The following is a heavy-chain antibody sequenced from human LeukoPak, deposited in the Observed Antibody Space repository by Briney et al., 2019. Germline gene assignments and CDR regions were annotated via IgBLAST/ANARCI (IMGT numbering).Heavy chain of an antibody. D-gene: IGHD2-2*01. CDR3: ARRISYDYFDY. Sequence: SETLSLTCTVSGGSISSSSYYWGWIRQHPGKGLEWIGYIYYSGSTYYNPSLKSRVTISVDTSKNQFSLKLSSVTAADTAVYYCARRISYDYFDYWGQGTLVTVSS. CDR2: IYYSGST. V-gene: IGHV4-31*03. CDR1: GGSISSSSYY. J-gene: IGHJ4*02.